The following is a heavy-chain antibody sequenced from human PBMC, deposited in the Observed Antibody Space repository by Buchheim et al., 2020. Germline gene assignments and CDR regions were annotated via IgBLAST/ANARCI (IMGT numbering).Heavy chain of an antibody. CDR3: AKLRSYFDY. Sequence: QVQLVESGGGVVQPGRSLRLSCAASGFTFSSYGMHWVRQAPGKGLEWVAVISYDGSNKYYADSVKGRFTISRENSKNTLYLQMNSLRAEDTAVYYCAKLRSYFDYWGQGTL. CDR1: GFTFSSYG. CDR2: ISYDGSNK. J-gene: IGHJ4*02. V-gene: IGHV3-30*18.